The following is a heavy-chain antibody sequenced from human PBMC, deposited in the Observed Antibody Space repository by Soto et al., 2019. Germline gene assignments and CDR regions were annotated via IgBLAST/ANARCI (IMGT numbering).Heavy chain of an antibody. CDR2: INHSGST. D-gene: IGHD3-22*01. Sequence: SETLSLTCAVYGGSFSGYYWSWIRQPPGKGLEWIGEINHSGSTNYNPSLKSRVTISVDTSKNQFSLKLSSVTAADTAVYYCARGQYYDSSGQLLHWGQGTMVTISS. J-gene: IGHJ3*01. V-gene: IGHV4-34*01. CDR1: GGSFSGYY. CDR3: ARGQYYDSSGQLLH.